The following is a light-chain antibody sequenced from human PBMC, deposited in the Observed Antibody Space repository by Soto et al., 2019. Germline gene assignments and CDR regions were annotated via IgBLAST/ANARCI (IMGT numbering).Light chain of an antibody. CDR1: SSDIGAYNY. CDR3: TSWTTSTTMI. J-gene: IGLJ2*01. CDR2: DGN. V-gene: IGLV2-14*03. Sequence: QSALTQPASVSGSPGQSITISCTGTSSDIGAYNYVSWYQQHPGNAPKLMIYDGNIRPSGVSNRFSGSKSGNTASLTIAGLQAEDEADYYCTSWTTSTTMIFGGGTQLTVL.